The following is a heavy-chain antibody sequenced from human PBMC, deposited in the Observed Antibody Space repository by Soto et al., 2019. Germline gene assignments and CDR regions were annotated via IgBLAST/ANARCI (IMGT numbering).Heavy chain of an antibody. Sequence: PGGSLRLSCAASGLTVSSNYMNWVRQAPGKGLEWVSDIFSGGSTYYADSVKGRFTISRHSSKNTLYLEMNSLRVEDTAVYYCATFYDSSGYAPSYAFDIWGQGTMVTVSS. V-gene: IGHV3-53*04. J-gene: IGHJ3*02. CDR3: ATFYDSSGYAPSYAFDI. CDR2: IFSGGST. CDR1: GLTVSSNY. D-gene: IGHD3-22*01.